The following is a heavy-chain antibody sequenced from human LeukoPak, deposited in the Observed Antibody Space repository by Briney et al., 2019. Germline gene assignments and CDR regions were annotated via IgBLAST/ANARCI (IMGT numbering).Heavy chain of an antibody. CDR1: GFTFSNYW. CDR2: IDGGGNNR. Sequence: GGSLRLSCAASGFTFSNYWMHWVRQVPGKGLAWVSRIDGGGNNRNYADSVKGRFSISRDNVKSTLYLQMNSLRAVDTAVYYCARGPGSSGGAYVGDYWGHGTLVTVSP. J-gene: IGHJ4*01. CDR3: ARGPGSSGGAYVGDY. V-gene: IGHV3-74*01. D-gene: IGHD4-23*01.